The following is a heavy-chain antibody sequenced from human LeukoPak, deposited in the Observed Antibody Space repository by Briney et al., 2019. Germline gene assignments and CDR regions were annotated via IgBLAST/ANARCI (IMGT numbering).Heavy chain of an antibody. CDR2: ISYDGSNK. V-gene: IGHV3-30*04. Sequence: PGGSLGLSCAASGFTFSSYAMHWVRQAPGKGLEWVAVISYDGSNKYYADSVKGRFTISRDNSKNTLYLQMNSLRAEDTAVYYCAREVGQLGRENWFDPWGQGTLVTVSS. D-gene: IGHD6-6*01. J-gene: IGHJ5*02. CDR1: GFTFSSYA. CDR3: AREVGQLGRENWFDP.